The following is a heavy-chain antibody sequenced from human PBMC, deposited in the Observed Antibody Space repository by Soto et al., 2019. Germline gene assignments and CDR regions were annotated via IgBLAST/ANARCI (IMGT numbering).Heavy chain of an antibody. CDR2: ISYDGSNK. D-gene: IGHD4-4*01. V-gene: IGHV3-30*18. Sequence: GGSLRLSCAASGFTFSSYGMHWVRQAPGKGLEWVAVISYDGSNKYYADSVKGRFTISRDNSKNTLYLQMNSLRAEDTAVYYCAKSPLGDSNYGGGYYFDYWGQGTLVTVSS. CDR3: AKSPLGDSNYGGGYYFDY. CDR1: GFTFSSYG. J-gene: IGHJ4*02.